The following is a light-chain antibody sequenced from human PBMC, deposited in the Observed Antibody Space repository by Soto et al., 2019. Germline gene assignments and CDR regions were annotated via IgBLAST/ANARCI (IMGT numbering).Light chain of an antibody. CDR1: NSDVGGYTY. CDR2: DVS. Sequence: QSALTQPASVSGSPGQSITISCTGTNSDVGGYTYVSWYQQHPGKAPKLMIYDVSNRPSGVSNRFSGSNSGNTASLTISGLQADDEADYYCSSYTSSSTPYVFGTGTKVTVL. CDR3: SSYTSSSTPYV. J-gene: IGLJ1*01. V-gene: IGLV2-14*03.